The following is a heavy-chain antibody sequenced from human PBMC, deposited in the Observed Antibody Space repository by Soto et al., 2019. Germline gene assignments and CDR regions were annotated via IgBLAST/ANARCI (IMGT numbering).Heavy chain of an antibody. D-gene: IGHD6-13*01. Sequence: ASVKVSCKASGYTFTSYGISWVRQAPGQGLEWMGWIGAYNGNTNYAQKLQGRVTMTTDTSTSTAYMELRSLRSDDTAVYYCAREGIAAAGTTAYYYGMDVWGQGTTVTVSS. CDR2: IGAYNGNT. CDR1: GYTFTSYG. J-gene: IGHJ6*02. V-gene: IGHV1-18*01. CDR3: AREGIAAAGTTAYYYGMDV.